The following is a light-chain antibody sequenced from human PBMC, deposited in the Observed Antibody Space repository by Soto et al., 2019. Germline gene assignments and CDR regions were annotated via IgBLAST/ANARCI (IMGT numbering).Light chain of an antibody. V-gene: IGKV3-20*01. Sequence: EIVLTQSPGTLSLFPGERATLSCRASQSVSDGHLAWYQQKSGRAPSLRIYSSSARATGVPDRFSGSGSGTDFTLAITRLEPEDFAMYFCQRYSISPYTFGQGTKLES. CDR2: SSS. CDR3: QRYSISPYT. CDR1: QSVSDGH. J-gene: IGKJ2*01.